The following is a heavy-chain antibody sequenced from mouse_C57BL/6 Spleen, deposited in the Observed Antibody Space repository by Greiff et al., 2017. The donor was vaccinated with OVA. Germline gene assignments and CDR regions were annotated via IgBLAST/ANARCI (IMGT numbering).Heavy chain of an antibody. J-gene: IGHJ1*03. D-gene: IGHD2-5*01. CDR1: GYTFTSYW. CDR3: ARHYSNSPWYFDV. CDR2: IDPSDSYT. V-gene: IGHV1-69*01. Sequence: VKLQQPGAELVMPGASVKLSCKASGYTFTSYWMHWVKQRPGQGLEWIGEIDPSDSYTNYNQKFKGKSTLTVDKSSSTAYMQLSSLTSEDSAVYYCARHYSNSPWYFDVWGTGTTVTVSS.